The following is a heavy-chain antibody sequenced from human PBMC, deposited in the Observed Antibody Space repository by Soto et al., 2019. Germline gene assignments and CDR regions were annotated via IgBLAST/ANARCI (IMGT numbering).Heavy chain of an antibody. CDR3: ARDGGSYSSGWYPY. V-gene: IGHV3-20*01. J-gene: IGHJ4*02. Sequence: LRLSCAASGFTFDDYGMSWVRQAPGKGLEWVSGINWNGGSTGYADSVKGRFTISRDNAKNSLYLQMNSLRAEDTALYHCARDGGSYSSGWYPYWGQGTLVTVSS. D-gene: IGHD6-19*01. CDR2: INWNGGST. CDR1: GFTFDDYG.